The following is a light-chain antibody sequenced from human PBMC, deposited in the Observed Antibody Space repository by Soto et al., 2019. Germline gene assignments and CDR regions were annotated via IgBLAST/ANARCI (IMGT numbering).Light chain of an antibody. J-gene: IGKJ1*01. CDR1: QSISSW. Sequence: DIQMTQSPSTLSASVGDRVTITCRASQSISSWLAWYQQKPGKAPKLLIYDASRLESGVPSRFSGSGSGTEFTLTISSLQPDDFATYYFQKYNSYSWTFGQGTKVAIK. CDR2: DAS. V-gene: IGKV1-5*01. CDR3: QKYNSYSWT.